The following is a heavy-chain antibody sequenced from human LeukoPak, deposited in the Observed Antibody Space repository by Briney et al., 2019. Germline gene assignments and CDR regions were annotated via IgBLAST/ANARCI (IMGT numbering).Heavy chain of an antibody. V-gene: IGHV4-39*01. CDR2: IYHTGNT. J-gene: IGHJ4*02. CDR3: AHEDYHDFKSFDF. D-gene: IGHD3-22*01. CDR1: GDSIRIPTNY. Sequence: SETLSLTCTVSGDSIRIPTNYWGWIRQPPGKGLEWIGSIYHTGNTYYNSSLQSRVTLSVDTSKNQFSLKLTSVTAADTAVYYCAHEDYHDFKSFDFWGQGTLVTVSS.